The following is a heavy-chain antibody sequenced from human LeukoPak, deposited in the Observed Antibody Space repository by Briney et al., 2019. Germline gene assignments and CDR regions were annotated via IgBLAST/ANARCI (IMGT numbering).Heavy chain of an antibody. CDR1: GYTFTTYY. Sequence: ASVTVSCKASGYTFTTYYMHWVRQAPGQGLEWMGTINLSGGSTSYAQKFQGRVTMTRDTSTSTVYMELSSLRSEDTAVYYCARGLSGSGNFDYWGQGTLVTVSS. CDR2: INLSGGST. CDR3: ARGLSGSGNFDY. J-gene: IGHJ4*02. D-gene: IGHD3-10*01. V-gene: IGHV1-46*01.